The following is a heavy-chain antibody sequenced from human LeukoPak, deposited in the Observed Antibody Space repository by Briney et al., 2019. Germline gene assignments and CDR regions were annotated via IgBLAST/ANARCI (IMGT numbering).Heavy chain of an antibody. Sequence: ASVKVSCKVSGYILTELSMHWVRQAPGKGLEWMGGFDPEDGETIYAQKFQGRVTMTEDTSTDTAYMELSSLRSEDTAVYYCARDQSYPLRWLQLRGNAFDIWGQGTMVTVSS. V-gene: IGHV1-24*01. J-gene: IGHJ3*02. CDR3: ARDQSYPLRWLQLRGNAFDI. CDR2: FDPEDGET. D-gene: IGHD5-24*01. CDR1: GYILTELS.